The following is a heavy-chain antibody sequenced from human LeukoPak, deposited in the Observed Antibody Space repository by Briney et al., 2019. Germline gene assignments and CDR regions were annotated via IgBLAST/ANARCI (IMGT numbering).Heavy chain of an antibody. CDR3: ARDNDRDFDY. CDR1: GYTFTGYY. CDR2: INPNSGGT. D-gene: IGHD1-1*01. J-gene: IGHJ4*02. V-gene: IGHV1-2*02. Sequence: GASVKVSCKASGYTFTGYYMHWVRQAPGQGLEWTGWINPNSGGTNYAQKLQGRVTMTRDTSISTAYMELSRLRSDDTAVYYCARDNDRDFDYWGQGTLVTVSS.